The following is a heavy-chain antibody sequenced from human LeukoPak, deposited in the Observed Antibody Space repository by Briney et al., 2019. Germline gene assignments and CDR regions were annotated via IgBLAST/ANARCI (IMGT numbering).Heavy chain of an antibody. CDR1: GFTFSSYA. CDR3: ARDKGVASAVYYFDY. J-gene: IGHJ4*02. CDR2: ISYDGSNK. Sequence: GRSLRLSCAASGFTFSSYAMHWVRQAPGKGLEWGAVISYDGSNKYYADSVKGRFTISRDNSKNTLYLQMNSLRAEDTAVYYCARDKGVASAVYYFDYWGQGTLVTVSS. V-gene: IGHV3-30-3*01. D-gene: IGHD6-13*01.